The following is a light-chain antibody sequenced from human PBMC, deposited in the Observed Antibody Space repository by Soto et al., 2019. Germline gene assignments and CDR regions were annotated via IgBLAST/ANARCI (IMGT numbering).Light chain of an antibody. Sequence: EIVMTQSPATLSVSPGERATLPCRSSQTIRNNLAWYQQKPGQPPRPLIYVASTRATDIPARFSGSGSGTDFTLTISSLQSEDFAFYYCQQYNSWPLTFGGGTKVDIK. J-gene: IGKJ4*01. CDR2: VAS. V-gene: IGKV3D-15*01. CDR3: QQYNSWPLT. CDR1: QTIRNN.